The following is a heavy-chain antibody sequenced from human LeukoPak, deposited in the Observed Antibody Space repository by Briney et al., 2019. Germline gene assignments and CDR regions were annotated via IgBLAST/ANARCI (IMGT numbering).Heavy chain of an antibody. CDR2: IWNDGSNK. Sequence: GGSLRLSCAASGFTFSIYGMHWVRQGPGKGLEWVAVIWNDGSNKYYGDSVKGRFTISRDNSKYTLYLQMNSLRTEDMAVYYCARAVGPFDYWGQGTLVTVSS. CDR3: ARAVGPFDY. D-gene: IGHD2-15*01. J-gene: IGHJ4*02. V-gene: IGHV3-33*01. CDR1: GFTFSIYG.